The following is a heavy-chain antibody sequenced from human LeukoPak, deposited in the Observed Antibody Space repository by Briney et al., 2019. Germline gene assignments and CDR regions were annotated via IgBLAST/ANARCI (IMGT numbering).Heavy chain of an antibody. J-gene: IGHJ4*02. CDR1: GGSISSYY. D-gene: IGHD3-22*01. CDR3: AREIYDSSGYTQFDY. Sequence: TSSETLSLTCTVSGGSISSYYWSWIRQPPGKGLEWIGYIYYSGSTNYNPSLKSRVTISVDTSKNQFSLKLSSVTAADTAVYYCAREIYDSSGYTQFDYWGQGTLVTVSS. CDR2: IYYSGST. V-gene: IGHV4-59*01.